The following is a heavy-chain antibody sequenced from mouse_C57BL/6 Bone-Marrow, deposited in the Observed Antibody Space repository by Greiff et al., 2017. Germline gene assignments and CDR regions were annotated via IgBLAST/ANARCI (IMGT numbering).Heavy chain of an antibody. CDR2: IDPSDSYT. CDR3: AREDYRISFAY. V-gene: IGHV1-69*01. J-gene: IGHJ3*01. Sequence: QVQLQQPGAELVMPGASVKLSCKASGYTFTSYWMHWVKQRPGQGLEWIGEIDPSDSYTNYNQKFKGKYTLTVDKSSSTAYMQLSSLTSEDSAVYYCAREDYRISFAYWGQGTLVTVSA. CDR1: GYTFTSYW. D-gene: IGHD2-13*01.